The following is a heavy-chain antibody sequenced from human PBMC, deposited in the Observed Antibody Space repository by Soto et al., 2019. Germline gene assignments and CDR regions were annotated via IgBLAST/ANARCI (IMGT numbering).Heavy chain of an antibody. V-gene: IGHV4-39*01. D-gene: IGHD3-3*01. Sequence: SETLSLTCTVSGGSISSSSYYWGWIRQPPGKGLEWIGSIYYSGGTYYNPSLKSRVTISVDTSKNQFSLKLSSVTAADTAVYYCARPVWSGYAKPDHYYYYGRDVWGQGTTVTVSS. CDR3: ARPVWSGYAKPDHYYYYGRDV. CDR2: IYYSGGT. CDR1: GGSISSSSYY. J-gene: IGHJ6*02.